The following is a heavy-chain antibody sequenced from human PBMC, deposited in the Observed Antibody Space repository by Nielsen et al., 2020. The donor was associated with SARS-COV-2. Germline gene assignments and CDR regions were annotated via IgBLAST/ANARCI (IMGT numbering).Heavy chain of an antibody. D-gene: IGHD3-22*01. CDR3: ARSPNYYDSSGYPGWGAFEI. J-gene: IGHJ3*02. CDR2: INAGNGNT. CDR1: GYTFTSYA. V-gene: IGHV1-3*01. Sequence: ASVKVSCKASGYTFTSYAMHWVRQAPGQRLEWMGWINAGNGNTKYSQKFQGRVTITADESTSTAYMELSSLRSEDTAVYYCARSPNYYDSSGYPGWGAFEIWGQGTMVTVSS.